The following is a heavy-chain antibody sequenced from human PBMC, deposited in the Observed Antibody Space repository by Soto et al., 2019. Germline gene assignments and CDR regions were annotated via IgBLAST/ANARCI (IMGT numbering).Heavy chain of an antibody. J-gene: IGHJ5*02. CDR1: GYIFTTYW. V-gene: IGHV5-10-1*01. D-gene: IGHD1-1*01. Sequence: PGQSLKISCKGSGYIFTTYWITWVRQMPGKGLEWMGRIDPSDSYISYSPSFQGHVTISVDKSISTAYLQWSSMKASDTAMYYCDMERNWFDRWGQGTLVTVSS. CDR3: DMERNWFDR. CDR2: IDPSDSYI.